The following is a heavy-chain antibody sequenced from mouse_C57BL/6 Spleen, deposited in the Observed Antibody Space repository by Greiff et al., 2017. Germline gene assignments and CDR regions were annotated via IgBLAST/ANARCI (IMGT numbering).Heavy chain of an antibody. CDR3: YYYGSSLIRDAMDY. V-gene: IGHV6-3*01. CDR2: IRLKSDNYAT. J-gene: IGHJ4*01. CDR1: GFTFSNYW. Sequence: DVQLQESGGGLVQPGGSMKLSCVASGFTFSNYWMNWVRQSPEKGLEWVAQIRLKSDNYATHYAESVKGRFTISRDDSKSSVYLQMNNLRAEDTGMYYCYYYGSSLIRDAMDYWGQGTSVTVSS. D-gene: IGHD1-1*01.